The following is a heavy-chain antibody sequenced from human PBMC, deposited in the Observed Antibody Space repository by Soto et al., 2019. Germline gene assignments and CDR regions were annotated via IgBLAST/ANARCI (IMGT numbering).Heavy chain of an antibody. CDR3: ARERYGVLHWFDP. D-gene: IGHD4-17*01. CDR2: INHNGST. J-gene: IGHJ5*02. CDR1: GGSFSGYY. Sequence: SETLSLTCAVYGGSFSGYYWSWIRQPPGKGLEWIGEINHNGSTNYNPSLKSRVTISVDTSKNQFSLKLSSVTAADTAVYYCARERYGVLHWFDPWGQGTLVTVSS. V-gene: IGHV4-34*01.